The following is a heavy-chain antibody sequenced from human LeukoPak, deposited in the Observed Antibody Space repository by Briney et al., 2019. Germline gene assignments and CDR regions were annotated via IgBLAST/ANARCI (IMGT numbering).Heavy chain of an antibody. D-gene: IGHD3-22*01. CDR2: INPSGRI. Sequence: SETLSLTCAVYGGSFSGYYWTWIRQAPGKGLEWIGEINPSGRISYNPSLKSRLTISVDASKNQFSLNLRSLTAADTAVYYCARGRQEVSMIVVVMAAVSYYLDVWGKGTTVTVS. V-gene: IGHV4-34*01. J-gene: IGHJ6*03. CDR3: ARGRQEVSMIVVVMAAVSYYLDV. CDR1: GGSFSGYY.